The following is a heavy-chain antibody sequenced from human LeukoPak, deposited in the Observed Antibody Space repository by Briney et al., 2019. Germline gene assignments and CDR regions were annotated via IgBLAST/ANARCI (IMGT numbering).Heavy chain of an antibody. V-gene: IGHV5-51*01. D-gene: IGHD5-18*01. CDR1: GYSFTSYW. Sequence: GESLKISCKGSGYSFTSYWIGWVRQMPGKGLEWMGTIYPGDSDTRYSPSFQGQVTISADKSISTAYLQWSSLKASDTAMYYCARHMDTAIWAFDYWGQGTLVTVSS. CDR2: IYPGDSDT. J-gene: IGHJ4*02. CDR3: ARHMDTAIWAFDY.